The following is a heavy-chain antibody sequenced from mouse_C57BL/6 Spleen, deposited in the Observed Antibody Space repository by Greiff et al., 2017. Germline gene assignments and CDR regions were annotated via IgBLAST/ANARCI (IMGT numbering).Heavy chain of an antibody. CDR1: GFNIKDYY. CDR2: IDPEDGDT. J-gene: IGHJ4*01. V-gene: IGHV14-1*01. D-gene: IGHD2-5*01. Sequence: VQLQQSGAELVRPGASVKLSCTASGFNIKDYYMHWVKQRPEQGLEWIGRIDPEDGDTEYAPKFQGKATMTADTSSNTAYLQLSSLTSEVTAVYYCTYSNWAYYAMDYWGQGTSVTVSS. CDR3: TYSNWAYYAMDY.